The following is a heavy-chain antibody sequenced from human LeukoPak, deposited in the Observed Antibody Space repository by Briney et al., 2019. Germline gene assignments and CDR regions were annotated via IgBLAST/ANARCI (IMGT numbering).Heavy chain of an antibody. V-gene: IGHV1-2*06. CDR1: GYTFTGYY. Sequence: ASVKVSCKASGYTFTGYYMHWVRQAPGQGLEWMGRINPNSGGTNYAQKFQGRVTMTRDTSISTAYMELSRLRSDDTAVYYCARRYYYDSSGYRPLVNWFDPSGQGTLVTVSS. CDR2: INPNSGGT. D-gene: IGHD3-22*01. CDR3: ARRYYYDSSGYRPLVNWFDP. J-gene: IGHJ5*02.